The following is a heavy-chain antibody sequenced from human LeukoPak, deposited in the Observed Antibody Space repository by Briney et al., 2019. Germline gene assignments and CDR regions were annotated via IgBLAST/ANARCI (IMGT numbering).Heavy chain of an antibody. D-gene: IGHD6-13*01. CDR1: GGTFSSYA. V-gene: IGHV1-69*05. J-gene: IGHJ4*02. CDR3: ARNPRGAAAGTSLNY. CDR2: IIPIFGTA. Sequence: SVKVSCKASGGTFSSYAISWVRQAPGQGLEWMGGIIPIFGTANYAQKLQGRVTMTTDTSTSTAYMELRSLRSDDTAVYYCARNPRGAAAGTSLNYWGQGTLVTVSS.